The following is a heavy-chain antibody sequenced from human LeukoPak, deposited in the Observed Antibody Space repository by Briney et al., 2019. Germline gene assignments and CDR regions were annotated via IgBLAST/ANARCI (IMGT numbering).Heavy chain of an antibody. CDR3: ARGYGDFDY. V-gene: IGHV3-66*01. CDR2: IYSGGST. CDR1: GFTFSDYY. Sequence: GGSLRLSCAASGFTFSDYYMSWVRQAPGKGLEWVSVIYSGGSTYYADSVKGRFTISRDNSKNTLYLQMNSLRAEDTAVYHCARGYGDFDYWGQGTLVTVSS. D-gene: IGHD4-17*01. J-gene: IGHJ4*02.